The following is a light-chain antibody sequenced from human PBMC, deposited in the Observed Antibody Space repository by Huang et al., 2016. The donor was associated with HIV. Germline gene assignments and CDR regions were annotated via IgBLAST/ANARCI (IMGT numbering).Light chain of an antibody. Sequence: DTHMTQSPSTLSAYEGEKITITCRASQSISSWLAWYKQKPGKAPNLLIYDDSTLESGFPSRFSGSGSWTEFTLTISSLQPEDFATYYCQQYNNYPWTFGQGTKVEVK. CDR2: DDS. CDR3: QQYNNYPWT. V-gene: IGKV1-5*01. CDR1: QSISSW. J-gene: IGKJ1*01.